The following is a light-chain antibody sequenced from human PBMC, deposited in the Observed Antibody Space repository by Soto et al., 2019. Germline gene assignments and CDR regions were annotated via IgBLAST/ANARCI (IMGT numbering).Light chain of an antibody. Sequence: QSALTQPASVSGSPGQSITISCTGTSSDVGGYNYVSWYQQHPGKAPKLVIYEVSNRPSGVSNRFSGSKSGNSASLTISGLQAEDEADYYCSSYTSSSTLVFGTGTQRTVL. V-gene: IGLV2-14*01. J-gene: IGLJ1*01. CDR2: EVS. CDR3: SSYTSSSTLV. CDR1: SSDVGGYNY.